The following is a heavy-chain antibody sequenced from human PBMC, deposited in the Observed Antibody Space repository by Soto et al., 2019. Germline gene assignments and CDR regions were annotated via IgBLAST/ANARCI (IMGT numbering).Heavy chain of an antibody. Sequence: SVKVSCKASGGTFSSYTISWVRQAPGQGLEWKGRIIPILGIANYAQKFQGRVTITADKSTSTAYMELSSLRSEDTAVYYCARTSPTVTNGMHFDYWGQGTLVTVSS. D-gene: IGHD4-4*01. CDR1: GGTFSSYT. V-gene: IGHV1-69*02. CDR3: ARTSPTVTNGMHFDY. J-gene: IGHJ4*02. CDR2: IIPILGIA.